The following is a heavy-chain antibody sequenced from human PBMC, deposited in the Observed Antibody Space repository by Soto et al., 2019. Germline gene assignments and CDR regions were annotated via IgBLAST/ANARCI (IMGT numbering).Heavy chain of an antibody. J-gene: IGHJ4*02. Sequence: SVKVSCKASGGTFSSYAISWVRQAPGQGLEWMGGIIPIFGTANYAQKFQGRVTITADESTSTAYMELSSLRSEDTAVYYCARDSGPGGGPFDYWGQGTLVTVSS. V-gene: IGHV1-69*13. D-gene: IGHD3-16*01. CDR1: GGTFSSYA. CDR3: ARDSGPGGGPFDY. CDR2: IIPIFGTA.